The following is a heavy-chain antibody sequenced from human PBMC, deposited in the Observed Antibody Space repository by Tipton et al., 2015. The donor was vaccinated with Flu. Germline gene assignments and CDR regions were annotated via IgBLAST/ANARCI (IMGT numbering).Heavy chain of an antibody. CDR3: ASHSYSRGRAGH. CDR2: IYHSGTA. Sequence: TLSLTCTVSGGSISSSRYYWGWIRQPPGKGLEWIGSIYHSGTAYYNPSLKSRVTISVDTSKNQFSLKLSSVTAADTAVFYCASHSYSRGRAGHWGQGTLVTVSS. J-gene: IGHJ4*02. CDR1: GGSISSSRYY. V-gene: IGHV4-39*07. D-gene: IGHD4-11*01.